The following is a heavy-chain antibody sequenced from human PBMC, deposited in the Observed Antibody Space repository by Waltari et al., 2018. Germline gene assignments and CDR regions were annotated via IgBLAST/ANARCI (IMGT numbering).Heavy chain of an antibody. J-gene: IGHJ6*02. V-gene: IGHV3-33*01. CDR2: IWYDGSNK. D-gene: IGHD4-17*01. Sequence: QVQLVESGGGVVQPGRSLRLSCAASGFTFSSYGMHWVRQAPGKGLEWVAVIWYDGSNKYYADSVKGRFTISRDNSKNTLYLQMNSLRAEDTAVYYCARDRLSYAYYYYGMDVWGQGTTVTVSS. CDR3: ARDRLSYAYYYYGMDV. CDR1: GFTFSSYG.